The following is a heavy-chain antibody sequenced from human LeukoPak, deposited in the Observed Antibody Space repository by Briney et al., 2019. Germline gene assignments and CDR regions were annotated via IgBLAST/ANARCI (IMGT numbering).Heavy chain of an antibody. D-gene: IGHD3-10*01. Sequence: GGSLRLSCATSGFTFSSFEMNWVRQAPGKGLEWVSYISSTGNTMYYADSAKGRFTISRDNAKSSLYLRMNSLRAEDTAVYYCARDSSGNFIPDYFDYWGQGTLVTVSS. CDR1: GFTFSSFE. V-gene: IGHV3-48*03. CDR3: ARDSSGNFIPDYFDY. J-gene: IGHJ4*02. CDR2: ISSTGNTM.